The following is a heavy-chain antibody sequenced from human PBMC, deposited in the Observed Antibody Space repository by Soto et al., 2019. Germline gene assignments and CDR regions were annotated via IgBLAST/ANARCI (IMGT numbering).Heavy chain of an antibody. CDR3: ASGGAGSGPFTWELPDH. J-gene: IGHJ4*02. D-gene: IGHD1-26*01. CDR2: ITPFSGDV. CDR1: GNTFTYRY. Sequence: QMQLVQSGAEVKKTGSSVTVSCKALGNTFTYRYLHWVRQAPGQALEWMGWITPFSGDVHYAQKFQDRVTITRDRSITTAYMQMSSLRSEDTAMYFCASGGAGSGPFTWELPDHWGQGTLVTVSS. V-gene: IGHV1-45*02.